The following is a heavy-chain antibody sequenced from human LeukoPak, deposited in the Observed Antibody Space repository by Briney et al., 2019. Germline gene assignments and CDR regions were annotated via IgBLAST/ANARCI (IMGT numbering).Heavy chain of an antibody. CDR1: GGSITSSNW. CDR3: ATVAGDAFDI. D-gene: IGHD6-19*01. CDR2: IYHSGST. Sequence: SENLSLTCAVSGGSITSSNWWSWVRRPPGKGLEWIGEIYHSGSTNYNPSLKSRVTISADKSKNQFSLKLSSVTAADTAVYYCATVAGDAFDIWGQGTMVTVSS. J-gene: IGHJ3*02. V-gene: IGHV4-4*02.